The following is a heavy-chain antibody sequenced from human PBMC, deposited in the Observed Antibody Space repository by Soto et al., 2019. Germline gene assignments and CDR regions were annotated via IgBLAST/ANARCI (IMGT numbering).Heavy chain of an antibody. CDR3: AGPDYDILSGYHYYYYGMDV. J-gene: IGHJ6*02. D-gene: IGHD3-9*01. Sequence: PGESLKISCKGSGCRFTNYWIAWVRQRPGKGLEWMGIIYSSDSDIRYSPSFQGQVTISADRSINTAYLQWSSLKASDTATYYCAGPDYDILSGYHYYYYGMDVWGQGTTVTVSS. V-gene: IGHV5-51*01. CDR2: IYSSDSDI. CDR1: GCRFTNYW.